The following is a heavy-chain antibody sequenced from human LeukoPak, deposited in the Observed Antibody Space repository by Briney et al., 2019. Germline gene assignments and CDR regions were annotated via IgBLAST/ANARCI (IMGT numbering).Heavy chain of an antibody. Sequence: ASVKVSCKASGYTFTGYYMHCVRQAPGQGLEWMGWINPNSGGTSYAQKFQGRVTMTRDTSISTAYMELSRLRSDDTAVYYCARSAYSSGWYVGCFDYWGQGTLVTVSS. J-gene: IGHJ4*02. CDR3: ARSAYSSGWYVGCFDY. D-gene: IGHD6-19*01. V-gene: IGHV1-2*02. CDR2: INPNSGGT. CDR1: GYTFTGYY.